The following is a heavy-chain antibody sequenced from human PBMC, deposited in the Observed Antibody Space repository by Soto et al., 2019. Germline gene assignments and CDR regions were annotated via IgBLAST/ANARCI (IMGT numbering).Heavy chain of an antibody. Sequence: SETLSLTCSVSGGSITTSSYNWDWIRQPPGKGLEWIGTIYYDGSTSYNPSLKSQVTISVDTSKNHFALNVNSLTAADPAVYYCARFYGNAFDVWGRGTVVTVSS. CDR2: IYYDGST. CDR1: GGSITTSSYN. V-gene: IGHV4-39*02. J-gene: IGHJ3*01. D-gene: IGHD3-10*01. CDR3: ARFYGNAFDV.